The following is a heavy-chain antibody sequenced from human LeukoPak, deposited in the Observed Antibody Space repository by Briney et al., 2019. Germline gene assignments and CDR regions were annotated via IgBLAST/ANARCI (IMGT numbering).Heavy chain of an antibody. CDR1: TGSLSGYY. CDR2: IYTSGST. J-gene: IGHJ6*02. Sequence: SETLSLTCIVSTGSLSGYYWSWIRQTPGKGVEWIGRIYTSGSTNYNPSLKSRVTMSVDTSKNQFSLKLSSVTAADTAVYYCARGGVPAASYYYGMDVWGQGTTVTVSS. CDR3: ARGGVPAASYYYGMDV. V-gene: IGHV4-4*07. D-gene: IGHD2-2*01.